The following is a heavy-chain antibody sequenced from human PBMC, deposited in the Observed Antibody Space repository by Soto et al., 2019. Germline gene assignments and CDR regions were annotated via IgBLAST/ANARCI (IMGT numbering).Heavy chain of an antibody. J-gene: IGHJ6*02. D-gene: IGHD6-19*01. CDR3: ARDRVAVDGLFRYYGMDV. CDR1: GFTVSSNY. V-gene: IGHV3-53*02. Sequence: EVQLVETGGGLIQPGGSLRLSCAASGFTVSSNYMSWVRQAPGEGLEWVSVIYSGGSTYYADSVKGRFTISRDNSKNTLYLQMNRLRAEDTAVYYCARDRVAVDGLFRYYGMDVWGQGTTVTVSS. CDR2: IYSGGST.